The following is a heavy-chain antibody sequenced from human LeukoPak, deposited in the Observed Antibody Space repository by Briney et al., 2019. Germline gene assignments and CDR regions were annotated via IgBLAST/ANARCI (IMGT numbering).Heavy chain of an antibody. CDR2: IYHSGST. Sequence: SETLSLTCAVSGGSISSGGYSWSWIRQPPGKGLEWSGYIYHSGSTYYNPPLKSRVTISVDTSKNQFSLKLSSVTAADTAVYYCARDFGSYDFWSGYPQYYFDYWGQGTLVTVSS. CDR1: GGSISSGGYS. CDR3: ARDFGSYDFWSGYPQYYFDY. V-gene: IGHV4-30-2*01. J-gene: IGHJ4*02. D-gene: IGHD3-3*01.